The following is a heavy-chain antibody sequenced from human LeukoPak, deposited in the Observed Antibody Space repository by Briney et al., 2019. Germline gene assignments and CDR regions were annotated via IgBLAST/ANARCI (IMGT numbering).Heavy chain of an antibody. D-gene: IGHD1-7*01. J-gene: IGHJ4*02. V-gene: IGHV3-20*01. Sequence: GGSLRLSCAASGFTLYDYGMSWVRHAPGKGLEWVSGINWNGGSTGYADSVKGRFTISRDNAKNSLYLQMNSLRAEDTALYHCARGAGGITGTTWYDYWGQGTLVTVSS. CDR3: ARGAGGITGTTWYDY. CDR2: INWNGGST. CDR1: GFTLYDYG.